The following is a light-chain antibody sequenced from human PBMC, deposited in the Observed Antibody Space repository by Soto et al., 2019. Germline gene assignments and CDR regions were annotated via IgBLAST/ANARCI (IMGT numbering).Light chain of an antibody. V-gene: IGKV1-39*01. CDR3: QQSYSTLYT. J-gene: IGKJ2*01. Sequence: DIPMTQSPSSLSASIGDRVTITCRPSQSISTYLHWYQQKPGEAPKLLISGASSLQSGVPSRFSGSGSGTEFTLTISTLQREDFATYYCQQSYSTLYTFGQGTKLEIE. CDR1: QSISTY. CDR2: GAS.